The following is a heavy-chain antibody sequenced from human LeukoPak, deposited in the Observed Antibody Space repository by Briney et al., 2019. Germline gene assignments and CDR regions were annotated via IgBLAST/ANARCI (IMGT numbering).Heavy chain of an antibody. J-gene: IGHJ6*04. Sequence: GGSLRLSCAASGFTVSSNYMSWVRQAPGKGLEWVSILYSGGSTYYLDSVKGRFTISRGNAKNSLYLQMNSLRAEDTAVYYCAELGITMIGGVWGKGTTVTISS. CDR3: AELGITMIGGV. V-gene: IGHV3-66*01. CDR2: LYSGGST. CDR1: GFTVSSNY. D-gene: IGHD3-10*02.